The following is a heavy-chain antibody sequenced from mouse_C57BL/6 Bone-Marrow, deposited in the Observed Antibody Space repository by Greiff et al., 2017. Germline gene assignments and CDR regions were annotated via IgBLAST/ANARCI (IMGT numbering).Heavy chain of an antibody. CDR2: INYDGSST. D-gene: IGHD2-3*01. Sequence: DVHLVESEGGLVQPGSSMKLSCTASGFTFSDYYMAWVRQVPEKGLEWVANINYDGSSTYYLDSLQSRFIISRDNAKNILYLQMSSLKSEDTATYYCARGAYDGYAMDYWGQGTSVTVSS. CDR3: ARGAYDGYAMDY. J-gene: IGHJ4*01. V-gene: IGHV5-16*01. CDR1: GFTFSDYY.